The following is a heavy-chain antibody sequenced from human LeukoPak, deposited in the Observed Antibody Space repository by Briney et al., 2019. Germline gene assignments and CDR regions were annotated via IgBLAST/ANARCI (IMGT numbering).Heavy chain of an antibody. CDR3: ARGYYDSSYYYYYGMDV. Sequence: PGRSLRLSCAASGFTFSSYGMHWVRQAPGKGQEWVAVIWYDGSNKYYADSVKGRFTISRDNSKNTLYLQMNSLRAEDTAVYYCARGYYDSSYYYYYGMDVWGQGTTVTVSS. J-gene: IGHJ6*02. D-gene: IGHD3-22*01. V-gene: IGHV3-33*01. CDR2: IWYDGSNK. CDR1: GFTFSSYG.